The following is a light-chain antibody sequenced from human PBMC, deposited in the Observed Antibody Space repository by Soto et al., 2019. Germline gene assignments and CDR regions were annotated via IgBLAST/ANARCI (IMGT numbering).Light chain of an antibody. CDR3: SSYAGTNNVV. CDR1: SSDVGGYNY. CDR2: EVN. Sequence: QPVLTQPPSASGSPGQSVTISCTGTSSDVGGYNYVSWYQHHPGKAPKLVIYEVNKRPSGVPDRFSGSKSGNTASLTVSGFQAEDEADYFCSSYAGTNNVVFGGGTKLTVL. J-gene: IGLJ2*01. V-gene: IGLV2-8*01.